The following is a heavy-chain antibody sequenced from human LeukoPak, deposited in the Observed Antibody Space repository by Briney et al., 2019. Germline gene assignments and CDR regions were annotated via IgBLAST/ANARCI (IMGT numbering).Heavy chain of an antibody. Sequence: ASVKVSCKASGYTFTTYYIHWMRQAPGQGLEWMGIINPSGGSTNYAQKFRGRVTMTRDTSTSTAYMELRSLRSDDTAVYYCARDLDGSYCDIGPPTDHWGQGTLVTVSS. CDR2: INPSGGST. J-gene: IGHJ4*02. V-gene: IGHV1-46*01. CDR3: ARDLDGSYCDIGPPTDH. D-gene: IGHD1-26*01. CDR1: GYTFTTYY.